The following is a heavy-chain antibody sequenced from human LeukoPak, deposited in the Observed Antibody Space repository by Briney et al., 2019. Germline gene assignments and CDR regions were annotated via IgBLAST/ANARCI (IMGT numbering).Heavy chain of an antibody. CDR3: ARGSSGGFDY. J-gene: IGHJ4*02. V-gene: IGHV4-34*01. D-gene: IGHD2-15*01. CDR2: INHSGST. CDR1: GGSFSGYY. Sequence: PSETLSLTCAVYGGSFSGYYWSWIRQPPGKGLEWIREINHSGSTNYNPSLKSRVTISVDTSKNQFSLKLSSVTAADTAVYYCARGSSGGFDYWGQGTLVTVSS.